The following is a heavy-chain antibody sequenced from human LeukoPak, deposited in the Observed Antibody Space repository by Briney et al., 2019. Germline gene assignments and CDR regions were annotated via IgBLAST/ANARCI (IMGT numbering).Heavy chain of an antibody. V-gene: IGHV4-59*01. CDR3: ARDTSSLWYFGL. CDR1: GGTIRSYY. D-gene: IGHD3-16*01. J-gene: IGHJ2*01. CDR2: VFYTGLT. Sequence: KPSETLSLTCTVSGGTIRSYYWSWIRQPPGKGLEWIGYVFYTGLTNYNPSLESRVTISVDTSKNQFSLKLSSLTAADTAVYFCARDTSSLWYFGLWGRGTLVTVSS.